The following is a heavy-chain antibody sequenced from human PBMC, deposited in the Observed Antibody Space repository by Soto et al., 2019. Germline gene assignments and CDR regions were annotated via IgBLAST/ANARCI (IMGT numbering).Heavy chain of an antibody. V-gene: IGHV2-5*02. CDR2: IYWDDDK. J-gene: IGHJ5*02. D-gene: IGHD6-19*01. CDR1: GFSLSTSGVA. Sequence: SGPTLVNPTQTLTLTCTFSGFSLSTSGVAVGWIRQPPGKALEWLALIYWDDDKRYRPSLKSRLTITKDTSKNQVVLTMTNMDSVDTATYYCARIPLAAWFDPWGQGALVTVSS. CDR3: ARIPLAAWFDP.